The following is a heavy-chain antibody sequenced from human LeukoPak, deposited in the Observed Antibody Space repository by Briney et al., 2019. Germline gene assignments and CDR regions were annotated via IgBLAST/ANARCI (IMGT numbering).Heavy chain of an antibody. D-gene: IGHD3-22*01. V-gene: IGHV3-48*01. Sequence: GGSLRLSCAASGFTFSSYSMNWVRQAPGKGLEWVSYISSSSTIYYADSVKGRFTISRDNAKNSLYLQMNSLRAEDRAVYYCARDFHRRLYDSSAYHPYWGQGTLVTVSS. CDR3: ARDFHRRLYDSSAYHPY. J-gene: IGHJ4*02. CDR1: GFTFSSYS. CDR2: ISSSSTI.